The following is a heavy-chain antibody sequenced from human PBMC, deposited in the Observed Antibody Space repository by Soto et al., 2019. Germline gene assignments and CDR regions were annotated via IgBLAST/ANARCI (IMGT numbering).Heavy chain of an antibody. J-gene: IGHJ4*02. D-gene: IGHD3-3*01. CDR3: ARTFNYDFWSGYYEAFDY. Sequence: SETLSLTCTVSGGSISSYYWSWIRQPAGKGLEWIGRIYTSGSTNYNPSLKSRVTMSVDTSKNQFSLKLSSVTAADTAVYYCARTFNYDFWSGYYEAFDYWGQGTLVTVSS. CDR2: IYTSGST. V-gene: IGHV4-4*07. CDR1: GGSISSYY.